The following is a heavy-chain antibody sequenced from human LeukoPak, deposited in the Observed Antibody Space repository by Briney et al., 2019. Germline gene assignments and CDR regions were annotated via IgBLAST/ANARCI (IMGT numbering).Heavy chain of an antibody. Sequence: GASVKVSCKASGYTFTGYYMHWVRQAPGQGLEWMGWINTNSGGTNYAQKFQGRVTMTRDTSISTAYMELSRLRSDGTAVYYCARVLYYDSSGYYYPVAFDIWGQGTMVTVSS. J-gene: IGHJ3*02. V-gene: IGHV1-2*02. CDR1: GYTFTGYY. CDR2: INTNSGGT. D-gene: IGHD3-22*01. CDR3: ARVLYYDSSGYYYPVAFDI.